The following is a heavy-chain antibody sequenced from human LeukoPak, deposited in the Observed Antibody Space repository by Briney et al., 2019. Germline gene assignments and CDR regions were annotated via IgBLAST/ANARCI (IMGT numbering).Heavy chain of an antibody. CDR2: INHSGST. D-gene: IGHD2-2*01. V-gene: IGHV4-34*01. CDR3: ARLPPIVVVPAARRRGRWFDP. J-gene: IGHJ5*02. Sequence: SETLSLTCAVYGGSFSGYYWSWIRQPPGKGLEWIGEINHSGSTNYNPSLKSRVTISVDTSKNQFSLKLSSVTAADTAVYYCARLPPIVVVPAARRRGRWFDPWGKGTLVTVSS. CDR1: GGSFSGYY.